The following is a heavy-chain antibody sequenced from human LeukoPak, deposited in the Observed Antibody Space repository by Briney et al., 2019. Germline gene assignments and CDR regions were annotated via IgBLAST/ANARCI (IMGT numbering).Heavy chain of an antibody. V-gene: IGHV4-61*02. D-gene: IGHD3-10*01. J-gene: IGHJ5*02. CDR3: AKATGLGWFDP. Sequence: SQTLSLTXTVSGGSISSGTYYWNWIRQPAGKGLEWIGRILTSGSTNYNPSLKSRLTISIDTSKNQFSLDLKSVTAADTAIYYCAKATGLGWFDPWGQGTLVTVSS. CDR1: GGSISSGTYY. CDR2: ILTSGST.